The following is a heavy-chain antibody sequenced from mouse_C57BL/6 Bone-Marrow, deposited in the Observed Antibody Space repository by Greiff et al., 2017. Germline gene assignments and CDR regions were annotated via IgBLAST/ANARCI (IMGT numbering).Heavy chain of an antibody. CDR3: TTPGFISAVVPFAY. D-gene: IGHD1-1*01. Sequence: EVKLQEPGAELVRPGASVKLSCTASGFNIKDYYMHWVKQRPEQGLEWIGRIDPEDGDTEYSPQFQGKATMTADTSSNAAYLQLSSLTSEDTAVYYCTTPGFISAVVPFAYWGQGTLVTVSA. CDR1: GFNIKDYY. J-gene: IGHJ3*01. V-gene: IGHV14-1*01. CDR2: IDPEDGDT.